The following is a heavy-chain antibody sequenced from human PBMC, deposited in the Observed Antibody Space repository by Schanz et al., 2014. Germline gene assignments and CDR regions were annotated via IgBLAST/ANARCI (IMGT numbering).Heavy chain of an antibody. CDR1: GFTFTNYA. CDR3: AKAADWPVTRFDP. V-gene: IGHV3-23*01. Sequence: DVQLLESGGGLVQPGGSLRLSCAASGFTFTNYAMSWVRQAPGKGLEWVSLISDSGDTAYYADSVKGRFTISSDSSKNTLYLQMNSLRAEDTAIYYCAKAADWPVTRFDPWGQGTLVTVSS. J-gene: IGHJ5*02. D-gene: IGHD3-9*01. CDR2: ISDSGDTA.